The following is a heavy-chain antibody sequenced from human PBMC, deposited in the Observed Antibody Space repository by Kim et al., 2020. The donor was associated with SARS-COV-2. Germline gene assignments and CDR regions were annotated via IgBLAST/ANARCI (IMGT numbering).Heavy chain of an antibody. Sequence: APKFQGRVTITADESTSPAYMELSSLRSEDTAVYYCARGPGYSSGWYGYWGQGTLVTVSS. D-gene: IGHD6-19*01. CDR3: ARGPGYSSGWYGY. J-gene: IGHJ4*02. V-gene: IGHV1-69*01.